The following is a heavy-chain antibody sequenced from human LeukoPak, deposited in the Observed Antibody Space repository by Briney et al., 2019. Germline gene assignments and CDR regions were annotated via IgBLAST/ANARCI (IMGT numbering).Heavy chain of an antibody. D-gene: IGHD2-15*01. J-gene: IGHJ5*02. CDR3: ARDTTVGCSGGSCYYGVSNWFDP. Sequence: ASVKVSCKASGGTFSSYAISWVRQAPGQGLEWMGGIIPIFGTANYAQKFQGRVTITADESTSTAYMELSSLRSEDTAVYYCARDTTVGCSGGSCYYGVSNWFDPWGQGTLVTACS. CDR2: IIPIFGTA. CDR1: GGTFSSYA. V-gene: IGHV1-69*13.